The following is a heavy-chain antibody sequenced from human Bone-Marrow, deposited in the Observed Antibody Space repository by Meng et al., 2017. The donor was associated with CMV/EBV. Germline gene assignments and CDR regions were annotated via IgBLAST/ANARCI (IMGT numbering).Heavy chain of an antibody. CDR1: GFSFRSYG. J-gene: IGHJ4*02. CDR3: AKEEYSRSPAFDD. CDR2: IRSDGIDK. Sequence: GESLKISCEASGFSFRSYGLHWLRQAPGKGLEWVAFIRSDGIDKFYGDSVKGRFSISRDDSQSTLYLQMNSLRPEDTALYYCAKEEYSRSPAFDDWGQGTLVTVSS. V-gene: IGHV3-30*02. D-gene: IGHD6-6*01.